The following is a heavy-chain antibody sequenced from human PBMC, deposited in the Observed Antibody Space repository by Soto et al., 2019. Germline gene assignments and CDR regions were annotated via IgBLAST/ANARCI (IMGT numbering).Heavy chain of an antibody. J-gene: IGHJ4*02. Sequence: QVQLVQSGAEVKEPGASVKVSCKASGFTFQNYHMHWVRQAPGQGLEWMGIIHPSGDTTTYAQSFQGRLAMTRDTSTSTAYMELSSLTSEDTAVYYCAKDLWGSWTVDYWGQGTLITVSS. D-gene: IGHD3-16*01. CDR1: GFTFQNYH. CDR3: AKDLWGSWTVDY. CDR2: IHPSGDTT. V-gene: IGHV1-46*02.